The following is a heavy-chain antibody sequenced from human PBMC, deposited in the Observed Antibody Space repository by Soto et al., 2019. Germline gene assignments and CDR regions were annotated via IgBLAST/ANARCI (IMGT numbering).Heavy chain of an antibody. CDR3: ARSDGRY. CDR1: GGSSGGRGCS. J-gene: IGHJ4*02. V-gene: IGHV4-30-2*02. Sequence: QTMSHTCAVSGGSSGGRGCSRSWIRQPPGKGLEWIGYMYHSGSTYYNPSLKSRVTISVDTSKNQFSLKLSSVTAADTAVYYCARSDGRYWGQGTLLTVSS. CDR2: MYHSGST.